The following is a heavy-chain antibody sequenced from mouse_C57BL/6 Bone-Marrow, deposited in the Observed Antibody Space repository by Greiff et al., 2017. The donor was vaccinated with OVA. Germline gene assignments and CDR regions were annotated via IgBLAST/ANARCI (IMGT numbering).Heavy chain of an antibody. D-gene: IGHD1-1*02. Sequence: EVMLVESGGGLVKPGGSLKLSCAASGFTFSSYAMSWVRQPPEKRLEWVATISDGGSYTYYPDNVKGRFTISRDNAKNNLYLQMSHLKSEDTAMYYCAREGDYGAYWGQGTLVTVSA. CDR1: GFTFSSYA. J-gene: IGHJ3*01. CDR3: AREGDYGAY. CDR2: ISDGGSYT. V-gene: IGHV5-4*01.